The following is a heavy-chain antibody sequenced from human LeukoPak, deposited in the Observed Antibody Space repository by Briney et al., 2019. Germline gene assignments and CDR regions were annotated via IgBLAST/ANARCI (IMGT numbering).Heavy chain of an antibody. V-gene: IGHV4-30-4*08. CDR1: GGSISSSSYY. D-gene: IGHD6-19*01. Sequence: SETLSLTCTVSGGSISSSSYYWSWIRQPPGKGLEWIGYIYYSGSTYYNPSLKSRVTISVDTSKNQFSLKLSSVTAADTAVYYCAKGSSGWYVTSFDYWGQGTLVTVSS. CDR3: AKGSSGWYVTSFDY. CDR2: IYYSGST. J-gene: IGHJ4*02.